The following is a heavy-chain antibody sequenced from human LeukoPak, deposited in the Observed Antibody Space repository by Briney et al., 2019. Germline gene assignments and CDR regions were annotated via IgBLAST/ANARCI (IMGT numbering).Heavy chain of an antibody. J-gene: IGHJ4*02. CDR3: ARGDYPFLL. Sequence: GGSLRLSCAASEFPFSSYSMNWVRQAPGKGLEWLSYISSSSSAIYYADSGKGRFTISRDNAKNSLYLQMNSLRAEDTAVYYCARGDYPFLLWGQGTLVTVSS. CDR1: EFPFSSYS. CDR2: ISSSSSAI. D-gene: IGHD4-17*01. V-gene: IGHV3-48*04.